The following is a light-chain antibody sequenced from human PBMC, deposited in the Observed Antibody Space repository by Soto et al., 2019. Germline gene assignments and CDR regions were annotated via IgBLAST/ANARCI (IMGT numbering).Light chain of an antibody. V-gene: IGKV1-5*01. CDR3: QQYYGYPWT. CDR2: DAS. Sequence: DIQMTQSPSTLSASVGDRVTITCRASRRISSWLAWYQQQPGKAPKLLVYDASTLQSGGPSRFSGNGSGTEFTLTISRLQPEDLATYFCQQYYGYPWTFGQGTRVGIK. CDR1: RRISSW. J-gene: IGKJ1*01.